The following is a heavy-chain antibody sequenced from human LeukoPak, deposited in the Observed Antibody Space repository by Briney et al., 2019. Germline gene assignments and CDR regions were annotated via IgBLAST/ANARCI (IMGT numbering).Heavy chain of an antibody. J-gene: IGHJ6*03. CDR3: ARDRGGRYYYYMDV. CDR1: GASISSYY. V-gene: IGHV4-4*07. CDR2: IYVTGST. Sequence: SETLSLTCTVSGASISSYYWSWIRQPAGKALEWIGRIYVTGSTTYNPSLKSRVTISVDTSKNQFSLKLSSVTAADTAVYYCARDRGGRYYYYMDVWGKGTTVTVSS. D-gene: IGHD3-16*01.